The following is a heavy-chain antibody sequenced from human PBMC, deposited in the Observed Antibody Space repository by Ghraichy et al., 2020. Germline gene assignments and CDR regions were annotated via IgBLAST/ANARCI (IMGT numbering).Heavy chain of an antibody. CDR1: GFTFSSYA. V-gene: IGHV3-30-3*01. J-gene: IGHJ4*02. D-gene: IGHD3-22*01. CDR2: ISYDGSNK. CDR3: AREHYYDSSGYPLDY. Sequence: GGSLRLSCAASGFTFSSYAMHWVRQAPGKGLEWVAVISYDGSNKYYADSVKGRFTISRDNSKNTLYLQMNSLRAEDTAVYYCAREHYYDSSGYPLDYWGQGTLVTVSS.